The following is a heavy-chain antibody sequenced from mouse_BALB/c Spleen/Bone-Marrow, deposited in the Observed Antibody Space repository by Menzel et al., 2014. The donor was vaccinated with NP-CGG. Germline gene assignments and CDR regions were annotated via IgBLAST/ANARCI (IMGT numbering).Heavy chain of an antibody. V-gene: IGHV2-2*02. J-gene: IGHJ4*01. D-gene: IGHD2-12*01. CDR2: IWSGGST. CDR1: GFSLTSYG. Sequence: QVQLQQSGPGLVQPSQSLSITCTVSGFSLTSYGVHWVRQSPGKGLEWLRVIWSGGSTDYNAPFMSRLNISKDNSKSQVFFKMNSLQANGTAIYYCARNPIRRNAMDYWGQGTSVTVSS. CDR3: ARNPIRRNAMDY.